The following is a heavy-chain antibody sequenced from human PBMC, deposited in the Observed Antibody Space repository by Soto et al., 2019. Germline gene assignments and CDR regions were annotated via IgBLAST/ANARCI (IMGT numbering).Heavy chain of an antibody. Sequence: PSETLSLTCAVYGGSFSGYYWSWIRQPPGKGLEWIGEINHSGSTNYNPSLKSRVTISVDTSKNQFSLKLSSVTAADTAVYYCARRFSKYYGMDVWGQGTKVTVYS. CDR2: INHSGST. V-gene: IGHV4-34*01. J-gene: IGHJ6*02. D-gene: IGHD6-13*01. CDR3: ARRFSKYYGMDV. CDR1: GGSFSGYY.